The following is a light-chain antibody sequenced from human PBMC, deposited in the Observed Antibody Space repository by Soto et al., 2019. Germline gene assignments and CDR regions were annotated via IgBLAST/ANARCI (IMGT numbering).Light chain of an antibody. CDR3: ASWDDSLNGVV. J-gene: IGLJ2*01. CDR2: TND. CDR1: SSNIGSNY. Sequence: QSVLTQPPSASGTPGQRVTISCSGSSSNIGSNYVYWYQQLPGTAPKLLIYTNDQRPSGVPDRFSGSKSGTSVSLAISGLQSEDEADYYCASWDDSLNGVVFGGGTKVTVL. V-gene: IGLV1-44*01.